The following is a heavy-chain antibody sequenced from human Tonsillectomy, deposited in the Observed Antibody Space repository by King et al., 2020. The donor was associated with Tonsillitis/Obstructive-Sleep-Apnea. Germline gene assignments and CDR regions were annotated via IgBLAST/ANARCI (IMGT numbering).Heavy chain of an antibody. V-gene: IGHV3-23*04. CDR1: GFTFSNYA. Sequence: DVQLVESGGGFVQPGGSLRLSCAASGFTFSNYAMSWGRQAPGKGLEWVSGISGSAGSTYYADSVKGRFPISRDNSKNTLYLQMNSLRAEDTAVYYCAKFLGYCSGGSCYLGGFDYWGQGTLVTVSS. CDR3: AKFLGYCSGGSCYLGGFDY. D-gene: IGHD2-15*01. CDR2: ISGSAGST. J-gene: IGHJ4*02.